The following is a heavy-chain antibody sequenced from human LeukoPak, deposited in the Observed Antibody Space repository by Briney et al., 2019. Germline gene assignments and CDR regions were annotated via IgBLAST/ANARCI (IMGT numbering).Heavy chain of an antibody. J-gene: IGHJ2*01. CDR1: GFTFSSYE. Sequence: GGSLRLSCAASGFTFSSYEMNWVRQAPGKGLEWVSYISSSGSTIYYADSVKGRFTISRDNAKNSLYLQMNSLRAEDTAVYYCARESLYWYFDLWGRGTLVTVSS. CDR2: ISSSGSTI. V-gene: IGHV3-48*03. CDR3: ARESLYWYFDL.